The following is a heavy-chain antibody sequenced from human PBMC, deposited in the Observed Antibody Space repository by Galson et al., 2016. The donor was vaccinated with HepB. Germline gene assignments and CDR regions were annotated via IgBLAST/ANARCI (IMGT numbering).Heavy chain of an antibody. V-gene: IGHV3-53*05. J-gene: IGHJ4*02. CDR1: GFSVSANY. CDR3: AKGGHSWTYDVGYYDF. CDR2: IYAGGIT. D-gene: IGHD3-22*01. Sequence: SLRLSCAASGFSVSANYVSWVRQAPGKGPEWVSVIYAGGITYYEDSVKGRFTISSDISKNTLYLQMNSLGPEDTALYYCAKGGHSWTYDVGYYDFWGQGTLVTVSA.